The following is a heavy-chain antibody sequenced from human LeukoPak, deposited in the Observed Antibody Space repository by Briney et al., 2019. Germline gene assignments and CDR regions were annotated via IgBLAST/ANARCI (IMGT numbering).Heavy chain of an antibody. J-gene: IGHJ4*02. CDR2: IWYDGSNK. D-gene: IGHD3-22*01. CDR1: GFTFSSYG. V-gene: IGHV3-33*01. Sequence: GGSLRLSCAASGFTFSSYGMHWVRQAPGKGLEGVAVIWYDGSNKYYADSVKGRFTISRDNSKNTLHLQMNSLRAEDTAVYYCAREYYYDSSGYYYPSFDYWGQGTLVTVFS. CDR3: AREYYYDSSGYYYPSFDY.